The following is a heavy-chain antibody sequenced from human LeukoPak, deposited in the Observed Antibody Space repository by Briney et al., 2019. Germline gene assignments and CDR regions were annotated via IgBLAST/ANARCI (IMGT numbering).Heavy chain of an antibody. V-gene: IGHV3-23*01. CDR1: GFTFSSSA. Sequence: GGSLRLSCAASGFTFSSSAMSWVRQAPGKGLEWVSAISNNGGYTYYADSVQGRFTISRDNSKSTLCLQMNSLRAEDTAVYYCAKQLGYCSDGSCYFPYWGQGTLVTDSS. D-gene: IGHD2-15*01. J-gene: IGHJ4*02. CDR3: AKQLGYCSDGSCYFPY. CDR2: ISNNGGYT.